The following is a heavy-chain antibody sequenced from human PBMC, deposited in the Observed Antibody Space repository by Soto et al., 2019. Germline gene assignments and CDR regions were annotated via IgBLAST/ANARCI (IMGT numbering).Heavy chain of an antibody. J-gene: IGHJ4*02. V-gene: IGHV3-53*01. CDR2: IFSDGNT. D-gene: IGHD3-16*01. CDR3: AKGDFDS. CDR1: GLTVSSNY. Sequence: EVQLVESGGGLIQPGGSLRLSCTASGLTVSSNYMSWVRQAPGKGLEWVAIIFSDGNTYHADSVKGRFAVSRDNSKSTLDLQMNALRAEDTAVYFCAKGDFDSWGQGTLVTVSS.